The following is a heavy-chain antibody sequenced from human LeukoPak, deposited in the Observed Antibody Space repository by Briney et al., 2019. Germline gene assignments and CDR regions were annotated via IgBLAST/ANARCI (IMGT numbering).Heavy chain of an antibody. V-gene: IGHV1-2*02. Sequence: ASVKVSCKASGYTFSGYYMHWVRQAPGQGLEWMGWLSPKSGATKYAQKFQGRVTLARDLSLNTAHMELSSLTSDDTAVYYCARDTYGGSYFPLPYWGQGALVTVSS. CDR2: LSPKSGAT. CDR3: ARDTYGGSYFPLPY. CDR1: GYTFSGYY. J-gene: IGHJ4*02. D-gene: IGHD1-26*01.